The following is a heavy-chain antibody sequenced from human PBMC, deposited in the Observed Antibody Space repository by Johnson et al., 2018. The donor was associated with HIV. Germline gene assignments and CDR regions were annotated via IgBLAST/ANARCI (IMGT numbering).Heavy chain of an antibody. CDR3: ARDGTTGPSGDAFDI. CDR1: GFTFSSYW. Sequence: MQLVESGGGLVQPGGSLRLSCAASGFTFSSYWMHWVRQAPGKGLVWVSRINSDGSSTSYADSVKGRFTISRDNSKNTLYLQMNSLRAEDTALYYCARDGTTGPSGDAFDIWGQGTMVTVSS. D-gene: IGHD4-17*01. V-gene: IGHV3-74*01. J-gene: IGHJ3*02. CDR2: INSDGSST.